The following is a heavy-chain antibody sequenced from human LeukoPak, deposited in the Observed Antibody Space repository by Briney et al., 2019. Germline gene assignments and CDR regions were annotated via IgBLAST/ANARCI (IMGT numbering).Heavy chain of an antibody. D-gene: IGHD3-22*01. J-gene: IGHJ4*02. Sequence: SETLSLTCTVSGGSISSYYWSWIRQPPGKGLEWIGYIYYSGSTNYNPSLKSRVTISVDTSKNQFSLKLSSVTAADMAVYYCAGHYYDKELDFDYWGQGTLVTVSS. CDR2: IYYSGST. CDR1: GGSISSYY. V-gene: IGHV4-59*01. CDR3: AGHYYDKELDFDY.